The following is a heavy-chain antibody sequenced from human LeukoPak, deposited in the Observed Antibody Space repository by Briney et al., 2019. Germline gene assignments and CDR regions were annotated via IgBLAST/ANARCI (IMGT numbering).Heavy chain of an antibody. Sequence: QSGGSLRLSCAASGFTFYSYWMTWVRQAPGKGLEWVANIKQDGSEKNYADSVKGRFTIARDNAQNSLYLQMNSLRAEDTAVYYCARGIAVTAGNVYYWGQGTLVTVSS. CDR2: IKQDGSEK. D-gene: IGHD6-19*01. V-gene: IGHV3-7*04. CDR3: ARGIAVTAGNVYY. CDR1: GFTFYSYW. J-gene: IGHJ4*02.